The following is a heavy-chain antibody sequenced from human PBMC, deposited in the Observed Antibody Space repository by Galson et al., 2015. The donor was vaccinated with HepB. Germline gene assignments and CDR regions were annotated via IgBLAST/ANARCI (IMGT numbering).Heavy chain of an antibody. Sequence: LSLTCTVSGGSISSGGYYWSWIRQHPGKGLEWIGYIYYSGNTYYNPSLKSRVTISVDTSKNQFSLKLSSVTAADTAVYYCAKDGGDLAPEVDIWGQGKMVIVSS. J-gene: IGHJ3*02. CDR1: GGSISSGGYY. CDR3: AKDGGDLAPEVDI. CDR2: IYYSGNT. D-gene: IGHD3-16*01. V-gene: IGHV4-31*03.